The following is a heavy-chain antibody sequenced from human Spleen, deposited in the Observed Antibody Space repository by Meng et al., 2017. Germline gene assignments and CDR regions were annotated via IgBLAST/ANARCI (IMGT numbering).Heavy chain of an antibody. D-gene: IGHD3-9*01. J-gene: IGHJ4*02. CDR3: ATDCVLRYFD. CDR2: IRPDGSEI. Sequence: GGSLRLSCAASGFTFRSYLMNWVRQAPGKVLEWVANIRPDGSEIHYVGSVTGRFTISRDNAKNSLYLQMNSLRAEDTAVYYCATDCVLRYFDWGQRTLFTVSS. V-gene: IGHV3-7*01. CDR1: GFTFRSYL.